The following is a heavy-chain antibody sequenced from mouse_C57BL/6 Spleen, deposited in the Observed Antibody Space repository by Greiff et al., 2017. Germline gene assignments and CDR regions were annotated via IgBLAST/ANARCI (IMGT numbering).Heavy chain of an antibody. J-gene: IGHJ2*01. CDR1: GYTFTSYW. CDR2: INPSGGST. V-gene: IGHV1-7*01. CDR3: ARSLFDD. Sequence: VQLQQSGAELAKPGASVKMSCKASGYTFTSYWMHWVKQRPGPGLEWIGSINPSGGSTQYNRQFKDKATLTADKSSSTAYMQLSSVTYEDSAVNYGARSLFDDWGKGTTLTVSS.